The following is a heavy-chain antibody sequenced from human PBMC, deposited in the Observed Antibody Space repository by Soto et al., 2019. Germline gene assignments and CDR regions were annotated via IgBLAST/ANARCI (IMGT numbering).Heavy chain of an antibody. J-gene: IGHJ4*02. CDR3: VGGNGFDY. CDR1: GFTFSTYW. CDR2: IKEDGSER. Sequence: EVQLVESGGGLVQPWGSLRLSCAGSGFTFSTYWMTWVRQAPGKGLEWVANIKEDGSERYYVDSVKGRFTISRDNAKNSLYLHMNSLRAEDTAVYYCVGGNGFDYWGQGTLVTVSS. D-gene: IGHD2-15*01. V-gene: IGHV3-7*01.